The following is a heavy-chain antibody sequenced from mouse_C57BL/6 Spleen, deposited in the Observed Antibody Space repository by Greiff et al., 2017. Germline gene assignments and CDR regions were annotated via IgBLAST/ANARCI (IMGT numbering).Heavy chain of an antibody. Sequence: EVQLVESGGGLVQPGGSLKLSCAASGFTFSDYYMYWVRQTPEKRLEWVAYISNGGGSTYYPDTVKGRFTISRDNATNTLYLQMSRLKSEDTAMYYCARRYGSSHWYFDVWGTGTTVTVSS. D-gene: IGHD1-1*01. J-gene: IGHJ1*03. CDR3: ARRYGSSHWYFDV. CDR1: GFTFSDYY. CDR2: ISNGGGST. V-gene: IGHV5-12*01.